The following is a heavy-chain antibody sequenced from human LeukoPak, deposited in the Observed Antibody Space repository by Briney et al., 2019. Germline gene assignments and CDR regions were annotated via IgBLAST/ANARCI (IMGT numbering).Heavy chain of an antibody. CDR1: GYTFTSYG. D-gene: IGHD2-2*01. J-gene: IGHJ6*02. Sequence: GASVKVSCKASGYTFTSYGISWVRQAPGQGLEWMGWISAYNGNTNYAQKLQGRVTMTTDTSTSTAYMEMRSLRSDDTAVYYCARDRGSSTTSYGMDVWGQGTTVTVSS. CDR2: ISAYNGNT. V-gene: IGHV1-18*01. CDR3: ARDRGSSTTSYGMDV.